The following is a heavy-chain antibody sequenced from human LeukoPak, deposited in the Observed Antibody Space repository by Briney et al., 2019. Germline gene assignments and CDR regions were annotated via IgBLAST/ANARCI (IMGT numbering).Heavy chain of an antibody. V-gene: IGHV3-11*04. CDR1: GGSISSYY. CDR3: ARDTRPYGSGSWGYFDY. CDR2: ISSSGSTI. J-gene: IGHJ4*02. Sequence: LSLTCTVSGGSISSYYWSWIRQSPGKGLEWVSYISSSGSTIYYADSVKGRFTISRDNAKNSLYLQMNSLRAEDTAVYYCARDTRPYGSGSWGYFDYWGQGTLVTVSS. D-gene: IGHD3-10*01.